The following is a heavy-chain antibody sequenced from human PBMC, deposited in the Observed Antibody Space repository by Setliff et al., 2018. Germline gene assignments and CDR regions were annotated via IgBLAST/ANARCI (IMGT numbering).Heavy chain of an antibody. V-gene: IGHV4-59*12. CDR1: GGSISRDY. J-gene: IGHJ4*02. Sequence: SETLSLTCTVSGGSISRDYWMWIRQPPGKGLEWIGYIFYSGSTNYNPALKSRVTISKGTSKNQFSLRTEDTAVYYCARSAVAVPGQFYFDNWGQGTQVTVSS. CDR3: ARSAVAVPGQFYFDN. CDR2: IFYSGST. D-gene: IGHD6-19*01.